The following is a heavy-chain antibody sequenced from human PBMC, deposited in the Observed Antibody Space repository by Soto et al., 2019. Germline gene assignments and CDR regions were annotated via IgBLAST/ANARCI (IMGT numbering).Heavy chain of an antibody. D-gene: IGHD6-19*01. V-gene: IGHV3-21*01. CDR2: ISSSSSYI. Sequence: PGGSLRLSCAASGFTFSSYSMNWVRQAPGKGLEWVSSISSSSSYIYYADSVKGRFTISRDNSKNTLYLQMNSLRAEDTAVYYCALLGDSSGWTGWHYFDYWGQGTLVTVSS. CDR1: GFTFSSYS. CDR3: ALLGDSSGWTGWHYFDY. J-gene: IGHJ4*02.